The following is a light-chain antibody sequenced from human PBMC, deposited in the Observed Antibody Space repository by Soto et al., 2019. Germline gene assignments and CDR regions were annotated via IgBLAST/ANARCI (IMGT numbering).Light chain of an antibody. CDR3: SSFTSSNTYVV. CDR1: SSDIGGYNY. Sequence: QSVLTQPASVSGSPGQSITISCTGTSSDIGGYNYVSWYQQHPGKAPKLMIYDVSNRPSGVSNRFSGSKSGNTASLTISGLQAEDEADYYCSSFTSSNTYVVLGGGTQLTVL. V-gene: IGLV2-14*01. J-gene: IGLJ2*01. CDR2: DVS.